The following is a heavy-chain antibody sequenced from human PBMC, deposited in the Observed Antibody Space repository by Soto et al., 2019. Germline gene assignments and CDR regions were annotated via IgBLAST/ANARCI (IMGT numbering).Heavy chain of an antibody. V-gene: IGHV4-59*01. D-gene: IGHD1-7*01. Sequence: PSETLSLTCTVSGGSISSYYWSWIRQPPGKGLEWIGYIYYSGSTNYNRSLKSRVTISVDTSKNQFSLKLSSVTAEDTAVYYCARNLPGTGDFDFWGQGTAVTVSS. CDR1: GGSISSYY. CDR2: IYYSGST. J-gene: IGHJ4*02. CDR3: ARNLPGTGDFDF.